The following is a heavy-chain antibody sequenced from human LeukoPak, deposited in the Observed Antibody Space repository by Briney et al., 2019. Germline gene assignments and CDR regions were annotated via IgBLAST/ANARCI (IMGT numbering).Heavy chain of an antibody. D-gene: IGHD2-15*01. CDR1: GFTFSNYW. Sequence: GGSLRLSCTASGFTFSNYWMSWVRQAPGKGLEWVAAIWYDGSIQYYADSVKGRFTISRDNSKNTLYLQMDSLRAEDTAVYYCARAGYCSGGSCYGSDYWGQGTLVSVSS. V-gene: IGHV3-33*08. J-gene: IGHJ4*02. CDR3: ARAGYCSGGSCYGSDY. CDR2: IWYDGSIQ.